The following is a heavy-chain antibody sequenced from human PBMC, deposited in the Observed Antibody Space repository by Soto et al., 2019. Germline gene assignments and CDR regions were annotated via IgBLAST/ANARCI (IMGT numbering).Heavy chain of an antibody. CDR3: AKGGVGSTSNAFDI. D-gene: IGHD1-26*01. Sequence: PVGSLRLSCAASGFTFRSYGMHWVRQAPAKGLEWVAVISYDGSNKYYADSVKGRFTISRDNSKNTLYLQMSSLRAEDTAVYYCAKGGVGSTSNAFDIWGQGTMVTVSS. J-gene: IGHJ3*02. CDR1: GFTFRSYG. V-gene: IGHV3-30*18. CDR2: ISYDGSNK.